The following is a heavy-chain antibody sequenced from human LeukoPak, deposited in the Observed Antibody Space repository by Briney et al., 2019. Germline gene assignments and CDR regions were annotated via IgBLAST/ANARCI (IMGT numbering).Heavy chain of an antibody. Sequence: SETLSLTCTVSGGSISSGDYYWSWIRQPPGKGLEWIGYLYSNGNTYYNPSLKSRVTISVDTSKNQFSLKLSSVTAADTAVYYCARDPLPRGSGMDWGQGTLVTVSS. D-gene: IGHD3-10*01. CDR2: LYSNGNT. CDR1: GGSISSGDYY. V-gene: IGHV4-30-4*01. J-gene: IGHJ4*02. CDR3: ARDPLPRGSGMD.